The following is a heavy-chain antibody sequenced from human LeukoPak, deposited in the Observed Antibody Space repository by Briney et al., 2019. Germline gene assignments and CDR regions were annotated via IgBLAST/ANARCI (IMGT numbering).Heavy chain of an antibody. Sequence: GGSLRLSCAASGFTFSSYSMNWVRQAPGKGLEWVSSISSSSSYIYYADSVKGRFTISRDNAKNSLYLQMNSLRAEDTAVYYCARGSDRVGAPIDPWGQGTLVTVSS. V-gene: IGHV3-21*01. CDR2: ISSSSSYI. J-gene: IGHJ5*02. CDR3: ARGSDRVGAPIDP. CDR1: GFTFSSYS. D-gene: IGHD1-26*01.